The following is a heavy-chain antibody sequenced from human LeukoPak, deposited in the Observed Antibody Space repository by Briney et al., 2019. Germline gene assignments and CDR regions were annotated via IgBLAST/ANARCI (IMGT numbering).Heavy chain of an antibody. CDR1: GYSISSSFY. D-gene: IGHD4-11*01. Sequence: SETLSLTCAVSGYSISSSFYWGWIRQPPGKGLEWIGNIYHSGSTYYNPSLKSRVTLSVDTSKNQFSLKLSSVTAADTAVYYCASLNNYVPVYWGQGTLVTVSS. J-gene: IGHJ4*02. CDR3: ASLNNYVPVY. V-gene: IGHV4-38-2*01. CDR2: IYHSGST.